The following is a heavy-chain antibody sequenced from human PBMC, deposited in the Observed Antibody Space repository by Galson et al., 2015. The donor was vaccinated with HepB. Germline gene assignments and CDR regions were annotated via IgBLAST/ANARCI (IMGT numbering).Heavy chain of an antibody. CDR2: ISYDGSNK. V-gene: IGHV3-30*14. Sequence: SLRLSCAASGRTFSNHPMHWVRQAPGKGFEWVALISYDGSNKYYADSVKGRFTISRDNSKKTLYLQMSGLRADDTAVYFCTTGSAAGRDYWGQGTLVIVSS. CDR1: GRTFSNHP. CDR3: TTGSAAGRDY. D-gene: IGHD1-14*01. J-gene: IGHJ4*02.